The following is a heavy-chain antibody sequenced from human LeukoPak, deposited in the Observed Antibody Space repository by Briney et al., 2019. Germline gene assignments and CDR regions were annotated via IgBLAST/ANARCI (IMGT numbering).Heavy chain of an antibody. CDR3: ARKDSVSRGLYYYYYGMDV. CDR1: GYTFTSYY. D-gene: IGHD3-10*01. CDR2: INPSGGST. V-gene: IGHV1-46*01. Sequence: APVKVSCKASGYTFTSYYMHWVRQAPGQGLEWMGIINPSGGSTSYAQKFQGRVTMTRDTSTSTVYMELSSLRSEDTAVYYCARKDSVSRGLYYYYYGMDVWGQGTTVTVSS. J-gene: IGHJ6*02.